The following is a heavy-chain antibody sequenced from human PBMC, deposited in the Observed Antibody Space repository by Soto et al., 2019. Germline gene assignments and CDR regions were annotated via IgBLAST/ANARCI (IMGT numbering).Heavy chain of an antibody. J-gene: IGHJ5*01. V-gene: IGHV1-2*02. CDR2: INPNTGDT. CDR1: GYTFTDYY. D-gene: IGHD1-26*01. CDR3: VREDSCGTYIVQTWFDS. Sequence: ASVKVSCKVSGYTFTDYYLHWVRQAPGQGLEWMGCINPNTGDTRFPQKFQGRVTLTRDTSISTGYMELNSLRSDDTALYYCVREDSCGTYIVQTWFDSWGQGALVTVSS.